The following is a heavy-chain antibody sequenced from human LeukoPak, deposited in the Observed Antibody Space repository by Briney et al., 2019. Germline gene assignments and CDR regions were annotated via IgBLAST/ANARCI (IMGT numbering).Heavy chain of an antibody. V-gene: IGHV1-18*01. CDR2: ISAYNGNT. CDR1: GYTFTSYG. CDR3: ARGPPYHYGMDV. J-gene: IGHJ6*02. Sequence: ASVKVSCKASGYTFTSYGISWVRQAPGQGLEWMGWISAYNGNTNYAQKFQGRVTITADKSTSTAYMELSSLRSEDTAVYYCARGPPYHYGMDVWGQGTTVTVSS.